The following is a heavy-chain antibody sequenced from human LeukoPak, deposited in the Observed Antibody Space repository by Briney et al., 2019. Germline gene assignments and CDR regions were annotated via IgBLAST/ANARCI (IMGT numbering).Heavy chain of an antibody. CDR3: ARSGYSRY. J-gene: IGHJ4*02. CDR1: GNSISSGDNY. Sequence: SQTLSLTCTVSGNSISSGDNYWSWIRQPAGKGLEWIGRIYTSGSTNYNPSLKSRVTISVDTSKNQFSLKLSSVTAADTAVYYCARSGYSRYWGQGTLVTVSS. V-gene: IGHV4-61*02. CDR2: IYTSGST. D-gene: IGHD5-18*01.